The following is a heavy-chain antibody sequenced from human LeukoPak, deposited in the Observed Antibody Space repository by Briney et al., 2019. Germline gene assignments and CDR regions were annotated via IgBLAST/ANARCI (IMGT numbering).Heavy chain of an antibody. Sequence: GGSLRLSCAASGFTFSSYSMNWVRQAPGKGLEWVSSISSSSSYIYHADSVKGRFTISRDNAKNSLYLQMNSLRAEDTAVYYCARAGNREGSYGAFDIWGQGTMVTVSP. J-gene: IGHJ3*02. CDR2: ISSSSSYI. D-gene: IGHD1-26*01. CDR1: GFTFSSYS. V-gene: IGHV3-21*01. CDR3: ARAGNREGSYGAFDI.